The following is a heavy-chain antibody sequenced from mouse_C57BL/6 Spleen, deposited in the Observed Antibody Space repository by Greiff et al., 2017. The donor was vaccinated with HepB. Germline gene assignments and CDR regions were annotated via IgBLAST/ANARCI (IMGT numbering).Heavy chain of an antibody. J-gene: IGHJ1*03. CDR3: ARDGETVVAHWYFDV. Sequence: VQLVEPGPGLVQPSQSLSITCTVSGFSLTSYGVHWVRQSPGKGLEWLGVIWSGGSTDYNAAFISRLSISKDNSKRQVVFKMNSLQADDTAIYYCARDGETVVAHWYFDVWGTGTTVTVSS. CDR1: GFSLTSYG. D-gene: IGHD1-1*01. CDR2: IWSGGST. V-gene: IGHV2-2*01.